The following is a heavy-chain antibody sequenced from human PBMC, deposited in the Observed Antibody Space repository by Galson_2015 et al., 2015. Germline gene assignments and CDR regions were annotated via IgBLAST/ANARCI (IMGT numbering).Heavy chain of an antibody. CDR1: GFTFSSYG. J-gene: IGHJ3*02. CDR3: AKVTYDILTGYYRPFWIDNAFDI. Sequence: SLRLSCAAPGFTFSSYGMHWVRQAPGKGLEWVAVISYDGSNKYYADSVKGRFTISRDNSKNTLYLQMNSLRAEDTAVYYCAKVTYDILTGYYRPFWIDNAFDIWGQGTMVTVSS. CDR2: ISYDGSNK. D-gene: IGHD3-9*01. V-gene: IGHV3-30*18.